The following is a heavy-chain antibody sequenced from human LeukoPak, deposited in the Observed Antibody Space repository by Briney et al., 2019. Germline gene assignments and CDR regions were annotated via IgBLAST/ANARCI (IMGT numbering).Heavy chain of an antibody. V-gene: IGHV4-59*01. CDR1: GGSLSPYY. Sequence: SETLSLTCTVSGGSLSPYYWSWIRQPPGKGLEWIGFISYSGSTNYNPSLRSRFTMSVDTSKNQFSLKLSSVTAADTAVYYCARGFSNGWYQDHWGQGTLVAVSS. J-gene: IGHJ4*02. D-gene: IGHD6-19*01. CDR2: ISYSGST. CDR3: ARGFSNGWYQDH.